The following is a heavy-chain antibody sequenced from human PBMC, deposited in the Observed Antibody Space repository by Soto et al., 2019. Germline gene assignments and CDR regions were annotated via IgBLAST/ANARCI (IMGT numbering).Heavy chain of an antibody. D-gene: IGHD6-13*01. CDR1: GFIFSTYS. CDR2: TT. Sequence: GGSLRLSCAASGFIFSTYSMNWVRQGPGKGLEWVTTTYADSVKGRFTISRDNANNTLYLQMNSLRAEDTAVYYCARDLSSDRSSWPSATFDPWGQGTLVTVSS. CDR3: ARDLSSDRSSWPSATFDP. V-gene: IGHV3-74*01. J-gene: IGHJ5*02.